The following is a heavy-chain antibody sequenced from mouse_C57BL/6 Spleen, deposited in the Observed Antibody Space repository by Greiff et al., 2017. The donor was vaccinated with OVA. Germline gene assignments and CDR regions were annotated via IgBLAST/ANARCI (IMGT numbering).Heavy chain of an antibody. J-gene: IGHJ4*01. D-gene: IGHD5-5*01. CDR1: GYAFSSSW. V-gene: IGHV1-82*01. Sequence: QVQLKESGPELVKPGASVKISCKASGYAFSSSWMNWVKQRPGKGLEWIGRIYPGDGDTNYNGKFKGKATLTADKSSSTAYMQLSSLTSEDSAVYFCARAYLYYAMDYWGQGTSVTVSS. CDR2: IYPGDGDT. CDR3: ARAYLYYAMDY.